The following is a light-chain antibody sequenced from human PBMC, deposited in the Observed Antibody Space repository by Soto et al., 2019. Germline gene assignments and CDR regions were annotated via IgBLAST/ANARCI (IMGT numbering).Light chain of an antibody. CDR2: AAS. Sequence: DIQMTQSPSSLSASVGDRVTITCRASQSVISYLNWYQQKPGKAPKLLIYAASSLQSGVPSRFSGRGSGTDFTLTISSLQPEDFATYYCQQSYSTPCTFGQGTKLEIK. V-gene: IGKV1-39*01. J-gene: IGKJ2*02. CDR3: QQSYSTPCT. CDR1: QSVISY.